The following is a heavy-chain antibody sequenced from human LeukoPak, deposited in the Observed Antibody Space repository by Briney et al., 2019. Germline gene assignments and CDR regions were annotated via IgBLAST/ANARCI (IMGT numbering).Heavy chain of an antibody. CDR3: ARVIVHSYGLSYFDY. CDR2: IIPIFGTA. V-gene: IGHV1-69*01. CDR1: GGTFSSYA. J-gene: IGHJ4*02. Sequence: ASVKVSCKASGGTFSSYAISWVRQAPGRGLEWMGGIIPIFGTANYAQKFQGRVTITADESTSTAYMELSSLRSEDTAVYYCARVIVHSYGLSYFDYWGQGTLVTVSS. D-gene: IGHD5-18*01.